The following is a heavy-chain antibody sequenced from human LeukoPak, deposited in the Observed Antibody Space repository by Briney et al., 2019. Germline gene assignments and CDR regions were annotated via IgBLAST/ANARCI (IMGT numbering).Heavy chain of an antibody. CDR2: IKRDGSEK. Sequence: GGSPRLSCAASGFTFSSYWMRWVRQAPGKGLEWVSHIKRDGSEKYYVDSVKGRFTISRDNAKNSLYLQMNSLRAEDTAVYYCAREGPENFQHWGQGTLVTVSS. CDR1: GFTFSSYW. D-gene: IGHD5-24*01. V-gene: IGHV3-7*01. J-gene: IGHJ1*01. CDR3: AREGPENFQH.